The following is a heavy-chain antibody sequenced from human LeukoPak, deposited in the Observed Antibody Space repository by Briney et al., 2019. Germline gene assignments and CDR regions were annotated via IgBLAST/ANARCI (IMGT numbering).Heavy chain of an antibody. J-gene: IGHJ4*02. D-gene: IGHD6-19*01. Sequence: GGSLRLSCAASGFTFSSYGMRWVRQAPGKGLEWVAVIWYDGSNKYYADSVKGRLTISRDNSKNTLYLQMNSLRAEDTAVYYCARERVAGILDYWGQGTLVTVSS. CDR2: IWYDGSNK. CDR1: GFTFSSYG. CDR3: ARERVAGILDY. V-gene: IGHV3-33*01.